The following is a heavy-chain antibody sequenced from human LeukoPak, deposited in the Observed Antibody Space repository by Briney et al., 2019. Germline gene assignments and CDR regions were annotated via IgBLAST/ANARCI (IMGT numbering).Heavy chain of an antibody. Sequence: GASVKVSCKASGYTFTGYYIHWVRQAPGQGLEWMGWISAYNGNTNYAQKLQGRVTMTTDTSTSTAYMELRSLRSDDTAVYYCARDSTPIYYDSSGYYWDAFDIWGQGTMVTVSS. J-gene: IGHJ3*02. CDR3: ARDSTPIYYDSSGYYWDAFDI. CDR2: ISAYNGNT. D-gene: IGHD3-22*01. CDR1: GYTFTGYY. V-gene: IGHV1-18*04.